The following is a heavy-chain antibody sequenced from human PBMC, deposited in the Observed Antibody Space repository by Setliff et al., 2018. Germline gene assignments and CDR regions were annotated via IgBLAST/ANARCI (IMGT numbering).Heavy chain of an antibody. Sequence: GESLRLSCAASGFTVNTNYMTWVRQAPGKGLEWVSITYRDGSTYYAESVKGRCTLSRDSTKNTLSLQMNSLRVEDTAFYYCGTNSDSMHYIDFWGQGTLVTVSS. CDR1: GFTVNTNY. D-gene: IGHD2-8*01. CDR3: GTNSDSMHYIDF. CDR2: TYRDGST. V-gene: IGHV3-66*01. J-gene: IGHJ4*02.